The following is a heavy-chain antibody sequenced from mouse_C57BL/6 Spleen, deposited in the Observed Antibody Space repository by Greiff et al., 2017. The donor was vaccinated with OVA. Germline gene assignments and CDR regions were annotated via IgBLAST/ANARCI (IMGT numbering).Heavy chain of an antibody. D-gene: IGHD2-5*01. V-gene: IGHV1-69*01. J-gene: IGHJ3*01. CDR2: IDPSDSYT. CDR1: GYTFTSYW. Sequence: QVQLQQPGAELVMPGASVKLSCKASGYTFTSYWMHWVKQRPGQGLEWIGEIDPSDSYTNYNQKFKGKATLTVDKSSSTAYMQLSSLTSEDSAVYDCAVAYYSNCGFAYWGQGTLVTVSA. CDR3: AVAYYSNCGFAY.